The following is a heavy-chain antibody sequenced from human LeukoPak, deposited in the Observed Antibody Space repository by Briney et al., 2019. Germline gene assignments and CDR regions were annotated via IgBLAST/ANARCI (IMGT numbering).Heavy chain of an antibody. CDR1: GFTFGDYG. V-gene: IGHV3-49*03. J-gene: IGHJ4*02. Sequence: HPGRSLRLSCTTSGFTFGDYGLSWFRQAPGKGLEWVAFIRSKTYGETIQYAASVKGRFTLSRDDSKSIAHLQMNSLKVEDTAVYYCARAPHYDFILDYWGQGTLVTVSS. CDR2: IRSKTYGETI. CDR3: ARAPHYDFILDY. D-gene: IGHD3-3*01.